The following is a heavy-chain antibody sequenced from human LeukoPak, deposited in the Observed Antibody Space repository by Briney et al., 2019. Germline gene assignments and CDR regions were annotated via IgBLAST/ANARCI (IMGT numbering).Heavy chain of an antibody. CDR3: AKEQYPGYFDF. V-gene: IGHV3-30*02. D-gene: IGHD1-14*01. Sequence: QPGGSLRLSCAASGFIFSGSSMHWVRQAPGKGLEWVCFIRFDATNKYYADSVKGRFTISRDNSNNTLYLQLNNVGTEDTATYFCAKEQYPGYFDFWGQGTLVTVSA. CDR2: IRFDATNK. CDR1: GFIFSGSS. J-gene: IGHJ4*02.